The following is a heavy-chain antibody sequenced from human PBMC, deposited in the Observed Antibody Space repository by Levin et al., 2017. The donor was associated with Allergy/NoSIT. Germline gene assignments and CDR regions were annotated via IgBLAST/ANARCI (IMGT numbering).Heavy chain of an antibody. CDR2: IWYDGSNK. J-gene: IGHJ4*02. V-gene: IGHV3-33*01. CDR3: ARDSGWRGALDY. CDR1: GFTFSSYG. D-gene: IGHD3-10*01. Sequence: GGSLRLSCAASGFTFSSYGMHWVRQAPGKGLEWVAVIWYDGSNKYYADSVKGRFTISRDNSKNTLYLQMNSLRAEDTAVYYCARDSGWRGALDYWGQGTLVTVSS.